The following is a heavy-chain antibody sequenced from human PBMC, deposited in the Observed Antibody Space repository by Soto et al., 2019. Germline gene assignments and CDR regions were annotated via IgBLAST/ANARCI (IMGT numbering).Heavy chain of an antibody. CDR2: ISYDGSNK. CDR3: AKDQGSGYSYGYHPYYYYYRMDV. J-gene: IGHJ6*02. Sequence: GGSLRLSCAASGFTFSSYGMHWVRQAPGKGLEWVAVISYDGSNKTYADSVQGRFTISRDNSKNTLYLQMNSLRAEDTAVYYCAKDQGSGYSYGYHPYYYYYRMDVWGQGTTVTVSS. D-gene: IGHD5-18*01. CDR1: GFTFSSYG. V-gene: IGHV3-30*18.